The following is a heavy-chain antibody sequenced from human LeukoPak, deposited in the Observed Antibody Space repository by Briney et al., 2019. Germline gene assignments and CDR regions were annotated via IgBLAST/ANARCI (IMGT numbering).Heavy chain of an antibody. J-gene: IGHJ4*02. V-gene: IGHV3-48*03. CDR2: ISSSGSTI. D-gene: IGHD2-15*01. CDR1: GFTFSSYE. CDR3: ARYCSGGSCPTAGFDY. Sequence: GGSLRLSCAASGFTFSSYEMNWVRQAPGKGLEWVSYISSSGSTIYYGGSVKGRCTISRDNAKNSLYLQMNSLRAEDTAVYYCARYCSGGSCPTAGFDYWGQGTLVTVSS.